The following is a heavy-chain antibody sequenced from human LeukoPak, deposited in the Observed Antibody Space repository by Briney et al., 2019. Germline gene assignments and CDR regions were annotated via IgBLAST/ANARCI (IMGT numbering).Heavy chain of an antibody. V-gene: IGHV4-39*01. D-gene: IGHD5-24*01. CDR3: ARHREMATVYNWFDP. CDR1: GGSISSGGYY. CDR2: IYYSGST. Sequence: SETLSLTCTVSGGSISSGGYYWSWIRQHPGKGLEWIGYIYYSGSTYYNPSFKSRVTISVDTSKNQFSLKLSSVTAADTAVYYCARHREMATVYNWFDPWGQGTLVTVSS. J-gene: IGHJ5*02.